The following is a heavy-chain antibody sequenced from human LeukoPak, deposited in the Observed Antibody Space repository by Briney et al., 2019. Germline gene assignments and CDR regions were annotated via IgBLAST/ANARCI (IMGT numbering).Heavy chain of an antibody. D-gene: IGHD3-10*01. CDR3: ARYYYGSGRGANWFDP. CDR2: IYPGDSDT. CDR1: GYSFTSYW. Sequence: GESLKISCKASGYSFTSYWIAWVRQLPGKGLEWMGNIYPGDSDTRYSPSFQGQVTISADKSISTAYLQWSSLKASDTAMYYCARYYYGSGRGANWFDPWGQGTLVTVSS. V-gene: IGHV5-51*01. J-gene: IGHJ5*02.